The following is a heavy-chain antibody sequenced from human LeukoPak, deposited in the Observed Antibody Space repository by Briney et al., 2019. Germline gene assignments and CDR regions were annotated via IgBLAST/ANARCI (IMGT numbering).Heavy chain of an antibody. J-gene: IGHJ4*02. CDR2: ISYDGSNK. CDR1: GFTFSSYG. CDR3: ARDGSDPDYDSGGYYPYYFDY. V-gene: IGHV3-30*03. D-gene: IGHD3-22*01. Sequence: PGRSLRLSCAASGFTFSSYGMHWVRQAPGKGLEWVAVISYDGSNKYYADSVKGRFTISRDNSKNTLYLQMNSLRAEDTAVYYCARDGSDPDYDSGGYYPYYFDYWGQGTLVTVSS.